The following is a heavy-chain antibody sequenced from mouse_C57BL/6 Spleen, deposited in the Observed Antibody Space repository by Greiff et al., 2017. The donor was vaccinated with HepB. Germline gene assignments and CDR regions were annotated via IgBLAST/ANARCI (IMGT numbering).Heavy chain of an antibody. J-gene: IGHJ2*01. CDR1: GYTFTSYW. CDR3: ARTYGSSLYYFDY. V-gene: IGHV1-72*01. Sequence: QVHVKQPGAELVKPGASVKLSCKASGYTFTSYWMHWVKQRPGRGLEWIGRIDPNSGGTKYNEKFKSKATLTVDKPSSTAYMQLSSLTSEDSAVYYCARTYGSSLYYFDYWGQGTTLTVSS. D-gene: IGHD1-1*01. CDR2: IDPNSGGT.